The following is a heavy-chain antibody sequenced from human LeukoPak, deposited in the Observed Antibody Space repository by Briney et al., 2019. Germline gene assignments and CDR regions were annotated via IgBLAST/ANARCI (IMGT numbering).Heavy chain of an antibody. D-gene: IGHD1-1*01. V-gene: IGHV3-33*01. CDR2: IWYDGSNK. CDR3: ARDTRDPGSYYYYYGMDV. J-gene: IGHJ6*02. CDR1: GFTFSSYG. Sequence: GRSLRLSCAASGFTFSSYGMHWVRQAPGKGLEWVAVIWYDGSNKYYADSVKGRFTISRDNSKNTLYLQMNSLRAEDTAVYYCARDTRDPGSYYYYYGMDVWGQGTTVTVS.